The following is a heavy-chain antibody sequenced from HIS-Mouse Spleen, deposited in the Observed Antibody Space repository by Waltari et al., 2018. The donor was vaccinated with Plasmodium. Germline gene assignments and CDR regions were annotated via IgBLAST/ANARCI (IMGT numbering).Heavy chain of an antibody. Sequence: QVQLVESGGGVVQPGRSLRLAWSASGCTFSSYGMHWVRQAPGKGLEWVAVISYDGSNKYYADSVKGRFTISRDNSKNTLYLQMNSLRAEDTAVYYCAKGSAGDPVDYWGQGTLVTVSS. V-gene: IGHV3-30*18. CDR1: GCTFSSYG. CDR2: ISYDGSNK. J-gene: IGHJ4*02. CDR3: AKGSAGDPVDY. D-gene: IGHD7-27*01.